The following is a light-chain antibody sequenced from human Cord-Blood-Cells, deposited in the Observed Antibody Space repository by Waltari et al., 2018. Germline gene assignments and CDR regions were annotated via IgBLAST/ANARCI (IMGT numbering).Light chain of an antibody. CDR1: QSVSSSY. V-gene: IGKV3-20*01. J-gene: IGKJ2*01. CDR3: QQYGSSPT. Sequence: EIVLTQSPGTLSLSPGERATLSCRASQSVSSSYLAWYQQKPGQAPRLLIYGASSRATGIPDRFSGIVSGTDFTLTISRLEPEDFAVYYCQQYGSSPTFGQGTKLEIK. CDR2: GAS.